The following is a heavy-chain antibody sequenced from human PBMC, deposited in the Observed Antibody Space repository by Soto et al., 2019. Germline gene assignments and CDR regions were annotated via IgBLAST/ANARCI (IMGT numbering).Heavy chain of an antibody. D-gene: IGHD1-7*01. Sequence: ASVKVSCKASGYPFTSYYLHWVRQAPGQGLEWMGWINPNSGGTNYAQNFHGRITMTRDTSISTAYMELSRLTSDDTAVYCCARDYSSAEENWNCEHNWFEPWGQGTLVNVSS. V-gene: IGHV1-2*02. J-gene: IGHJ5*02. CDR2: INPNSGGT. CDR1: GYPFTSYY. CDR3: ARDYSSAEENWNCEHNWFEP.